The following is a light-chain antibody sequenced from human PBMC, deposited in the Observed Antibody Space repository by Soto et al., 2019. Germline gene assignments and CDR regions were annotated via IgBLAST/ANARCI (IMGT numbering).Light chain of an antibody. Sequence: EIVMTQSPATLSVSPGERATLSCRASQSVSSNLAWYQQKPGQAPRLLIYGASTRATGIPARFSGSGSGTECTLTISSLQSEDFAVYYCQQYNNWQPVTFGQGTKVEIK. V-gene: IGKV3-15*01. CDR3: QQYNNWQPVT. CDR2: GAS. CDR1: QSVSSN. J-gene: IGKJ1*01.